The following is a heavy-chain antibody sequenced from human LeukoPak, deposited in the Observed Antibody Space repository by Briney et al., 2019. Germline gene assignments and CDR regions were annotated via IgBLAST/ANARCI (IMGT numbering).Heavy chain of an antibody. CDR2: ISAYNGNT. J-gene: IGHJ4*02. Sequence: EASVKVSCKASGYTFTSYGISWVRQAPGQGPEWMGWISAYNGNTNYAQKLQGRVTMTTDTSTSTAYMELRSLRSDDTAVYYCARDHVGEWELRYLDYWGQGTLVTVSS. D-gene: IGHD1-26*01. CDR1: GYTFTSYG. V-gene: IGHV1-18*01. CDR3: ARDHVGEWELRYLDY.